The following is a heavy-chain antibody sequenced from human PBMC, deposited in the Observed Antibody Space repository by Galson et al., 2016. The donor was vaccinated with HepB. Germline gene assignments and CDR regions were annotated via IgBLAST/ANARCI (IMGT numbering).Heavy chain of an antibody. CDR1: GFTFSSSA. Sequence: SLRLSCAASGFTFSSSAMTWVRQAPGRGLEWVSAITETGSITYYADSVRGRFTLSRDNSKNTLYLQMNYLRADDTALYYCGRDYMTMPDHYPYRVDVWGKGTAVTVSS. CDR2: ITETGSIT. D-gene: IGHD3-3*01. V-gene: IGHV3-23*01. CDR3: GRDYMTMPDHYPYRVDV. J-gene: IGHJ6*04.